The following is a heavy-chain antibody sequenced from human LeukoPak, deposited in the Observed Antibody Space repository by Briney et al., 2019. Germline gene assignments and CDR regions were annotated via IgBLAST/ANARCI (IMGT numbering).Heavy chain of an antibody. CDR2: ISSPGNTI. V-gene: IGHV3-11*04. J-gene: IGHJ3*02. Sequence: GGSLRLSCAASGFTFSDYYMSWIRQAPGKGLEWISYISSPGNTIYYADSAKGRFTISRDNAKNSLYLQMNSLRTEDTAVYYCARDGGDYGGNSVAFDIWGQGTMVTVSS. D-gene: IGHD4-23*01. CDR1: GFTFSDYY. CDR3: ARDGGDYGGNSVAFDI.